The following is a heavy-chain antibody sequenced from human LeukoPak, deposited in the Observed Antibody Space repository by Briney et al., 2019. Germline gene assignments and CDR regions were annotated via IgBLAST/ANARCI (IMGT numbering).Heavy chain of an antibody. Sequence: RGSPRLSCAASGVSLSSNWMSWGRHTLGEGLEGVAKMKPDGSEKQFVDSVKGRFTISRDNAKNSLYLQMNSLRAEDTAVYYCARNGYYYGMDVWGQGTTVTVSS. CDR2: MKPDGSEK. CDR3: ARNGYYYGMDV. CDR1: GVSLSSNW. J-gene: IGHJ6*02. V-gene: IGHV3-7*04.